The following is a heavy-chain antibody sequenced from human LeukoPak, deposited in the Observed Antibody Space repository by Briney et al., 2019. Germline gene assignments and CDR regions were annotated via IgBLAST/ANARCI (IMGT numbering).Heavy chain of an antibody. D-gene: IGHD6-13*01. CDR1: GYTFTSYG. CDR3: ARDRALSYSSSYDAFDI. J-gene: IGHJ3*02. Sequence: ASVKVSCKASGYTFTSYGISWVRQAPGQGLEWMGWISAYNGNTNYAQKLQGRVTMTTDTSTSTAYMELRSLRSDDTAVYYCARDRALSYSSSYDAFDIWGQGTMVTVSS. V-gene: IGHV1-18*01. CDR2: ISAYNGNT.